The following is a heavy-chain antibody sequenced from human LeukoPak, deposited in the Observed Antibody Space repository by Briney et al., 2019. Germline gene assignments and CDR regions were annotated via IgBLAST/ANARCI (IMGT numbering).Heavy chain of an antibody. CDR2: ISAYNGNT. V-gene: IGHV1-18*01. CDR1: GYTFTSYG. CDR3: AREASPLYYFDY. Sequence: ASVKVSCKASGYTFTSYGIGWVRQAPGQGLEWMGWISAYNGNTNYAQKLQGRVTMTTDTSTSTAYMELRSLRSDDTAVYYCAREASPLYYFDYWGQGTLVTVSS. J-gene: IGHJ4*02.